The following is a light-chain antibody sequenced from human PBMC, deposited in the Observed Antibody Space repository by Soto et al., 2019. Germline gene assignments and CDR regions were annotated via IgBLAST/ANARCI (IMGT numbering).Light chain of an antibody. J-gene: IGLJ2*01. CDR3: SSFAGNNNLV. CDR1: SSDVGGYNY. V-gene: IGLV2-8*01. CDR2: EVS. Sequence: QSVLTQPPSASGSPGQSVTISCTGTSSDVGGYNYVSWYQQHPGKAPKLMISEVSKRPSGVPDRFSGSKSGNTASLTVSGIQAEDEADYYCSSFAGNNNLVFGGGTQLTVL.